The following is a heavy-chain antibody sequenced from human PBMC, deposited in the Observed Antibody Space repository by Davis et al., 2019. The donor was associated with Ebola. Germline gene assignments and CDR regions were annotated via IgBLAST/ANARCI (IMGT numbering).Heavy chain of an antibody. J-gene: IGHJ4*02. CDR2: ITSSSNII. CDR1: GFTFSRYT. CDR3: AREREGSGDFDY. D-gene: IGHD3-10*01. Sequence: GESLKIPCVVSGFTFSRYTMNWVRQAPGKGLEWISYITSSSNIIYYADSVKARFTISRDNAKNSLYLQMNSLRDEDTAVYYCAREREGSGDFDYWGQGTLVTVSS. V-gene: IGHV3-48*02.